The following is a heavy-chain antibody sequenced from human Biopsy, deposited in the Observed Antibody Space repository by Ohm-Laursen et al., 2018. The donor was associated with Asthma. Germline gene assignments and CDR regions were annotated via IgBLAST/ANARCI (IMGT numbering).Heavy chain of an antibody. Sequence: TLSLTCSLSSGSGGYMRSGNYYWGWIRQPPGKGLEWIGSIYYSGTTYYNPSHGSRLTVSADTSKNQFSLKLISVTAADTAVYYCVRGSSSWHHGPFHYYYGLDVWGQGTTATVSS. CDR2: IYYSGTT. CDR1: SGSGGYMRSGNYY. J-gene: IGHJ6*02. V-gene: IGHV4-39*01. D-gene: IGHD6-13*01. CDR3: VRGSSSWHHGPFHYYYGLDV.